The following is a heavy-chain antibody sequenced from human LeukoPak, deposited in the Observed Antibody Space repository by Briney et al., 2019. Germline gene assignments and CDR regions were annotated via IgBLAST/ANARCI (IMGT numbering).Heavy chain of an antibody. CDR3: ARGPTVVTYYYYYYMDV. V-gene: IGHV4-39*01. CDR1: GGSIGTNTYY. J-gene: IGHJ6*03. D-gene: IGHD4-23*01. Sequence: SETLSLTCTVSGGSIGTNTYYWGWIRQPPGKGLEWIGSIYYSGRTYYNPSLKSRVTISVDTSKNQFSLKLSSVTAADTAVYYCARGPTVVTYYYYYYMDVWGKGTTVTVSS. CDR2: IYYSGRT.